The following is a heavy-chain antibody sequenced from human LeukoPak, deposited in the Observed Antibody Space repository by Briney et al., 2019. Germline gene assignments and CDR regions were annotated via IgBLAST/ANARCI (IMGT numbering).Heavy chain of an antibody. CDR1: GFTFSSYA. Sequence: GRSLRLSCAASGFTFSSYAMHWVRQAPGKGLEWVAVTSYDGINKYYADSVKGRFTLSRDNSKNTLYLQMNSLRAEDTAVFHCARDASDFAYFDYWGQGTLVTVSS. J-gene: IGHJ4*02. V-gene: IGHV3-30-3*01. D-gene: IGHD2-21*01. CDR3: ARDASDFAYFDY. CDR2: TSYDGINK.